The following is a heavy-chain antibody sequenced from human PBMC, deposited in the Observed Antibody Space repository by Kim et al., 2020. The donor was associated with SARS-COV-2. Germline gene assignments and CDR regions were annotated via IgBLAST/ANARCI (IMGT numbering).Heavy chain of an antibody. Sequence: GGSLRLSCAASGFTFSDYYMTWIRQAPGKGLEWVSYISSGSTYTNYADSVKGRFTISRDNAKNSLYLQMNSLRAEDTAVYYCARSPIVGGTTDFDHWGQGTLVTVSS. V-gene: IGHV3-11*06. CDR3: ARSPIVGGTTDFDH. CDR1: GFTFSDYY. CDR2: ISSGSTYT. J-gene: IGHJ4*02. D-gene: IGHD1-26*01.